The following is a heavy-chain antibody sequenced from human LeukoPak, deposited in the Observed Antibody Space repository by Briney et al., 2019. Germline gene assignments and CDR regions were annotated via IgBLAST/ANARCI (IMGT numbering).Heavy chain of an antibody. J-gene: IGHJ5*02. V-gene: IGHV3-7*01. CDR1: GFTFRTSW. Sequence: GGSLRFSCAASGFTFRTSWMTWVRQAPGKGLEWVANIKQDGSETYCVDSVKGRFTISRDSAKNSLYLQMNSLRAEDTAVYHCARKLYYYDSSAAGWFDPWGQGTLVTVSS. D-gene: IGHD3-22*01. CDR2: IKQDGSET. CDR3: ARKLYYYDSSAAGWFDP.